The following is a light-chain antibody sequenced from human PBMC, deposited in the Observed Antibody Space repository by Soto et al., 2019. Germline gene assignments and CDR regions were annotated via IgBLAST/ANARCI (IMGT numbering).Light chain of an antibody. CDR2: GSS. Sequence: DSQMTQSTSTLSASVGDRVTITCRASQSISSWLAWYQQKPGEAPKLLIYGSSSLLSGVPSRFSGTRSGTDFTLTISSLQPEDFATYYCQQANSYPWTFGQGTKVDI. J-gene: IGKJ1*01. CDR1: QSISSW. V-gene: IGKV1-5*01. CDR3: QQANSYPWT.